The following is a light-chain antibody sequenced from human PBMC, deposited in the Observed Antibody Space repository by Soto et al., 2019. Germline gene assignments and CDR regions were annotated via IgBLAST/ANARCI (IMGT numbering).Light chain of an antibody. V-gene: IGKV3D-20*02. CDR3: QQRSNWPLT. CDR1: QRVASNL. J-gene: IGKJ4*01. CDR2: ATS. Sequence: EIVLTQSPGTLSLSPGERATLSCRASQRVASNLLVWYQQKPGQAPRLLIYATSTRAAGIPARFSGSGSGTDFTLTISSLEPEDFAVYYCQQRSNWPLTFGGGTKVDIK.